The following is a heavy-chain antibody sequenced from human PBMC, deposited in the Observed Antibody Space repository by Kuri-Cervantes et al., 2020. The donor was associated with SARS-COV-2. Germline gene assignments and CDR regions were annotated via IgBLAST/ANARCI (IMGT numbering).Heavy chain of an antibody. Sequence: ASVKVSCKASGYTFTSYGISWVRQAPGQGLEWMGWISAYNGNTNYAQKLQGRVTMTTDTSTSTAYMELSSLRSEDTAVYYCATGPVVPAAMPVRWFDPWGQGTRVTVSS. V-gene: IGHV1-18*01. D-gene: IGHD2-2*01. CDR1: GYTFTSYG. CDR2: ISAYNGNT. J-gene: IGHJ5*02. CDR3: ATGPVVPAAMPVRWFDP.